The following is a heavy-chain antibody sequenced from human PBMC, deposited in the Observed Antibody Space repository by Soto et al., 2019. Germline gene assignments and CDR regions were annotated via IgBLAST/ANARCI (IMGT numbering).Heavy chain of an antibody. CDR1: GFTFSSYV. V-gene: IGHV3-23*01. CDR2: ISGSGGST. CDR3: AKDRDPSFGYSSSCIDY. Sequence: GGSLRLSCAASGFTFSSYVMSWVRQAPGKGLEWVSAISGSGGSTYYADSVKGRFTISRDNSKNTLYLQMNSLRAEDTAVYYCAKDRDPSFGYSSSCIDYWGQGTLVTVSS. D-gene: IGHD6-13*01. J-gene: IGHJ4*02.